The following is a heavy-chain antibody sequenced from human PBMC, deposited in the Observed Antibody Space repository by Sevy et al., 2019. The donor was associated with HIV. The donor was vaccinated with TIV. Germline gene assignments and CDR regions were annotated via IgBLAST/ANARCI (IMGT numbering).Heavy chain of an antibody. CDR2: ISATGGST. CDR3: AKTLQKLPFHPHYFDY. Sequence: GGSLRLSCAASGFTLTSYTMNWVRQAPGKGLEWVASISATGGSTYYVDSVKGRFTIARDVSKGTLYLQMNSLTAEDTAIFSCAKTLQKLPFHPHYFDYWGQGTLVTVSS. D-gene: IGHD2-21*02. J-gene: IGHJ4*02. CDR1: GFTLTSYT. V-gene: IGHV3-23*01.